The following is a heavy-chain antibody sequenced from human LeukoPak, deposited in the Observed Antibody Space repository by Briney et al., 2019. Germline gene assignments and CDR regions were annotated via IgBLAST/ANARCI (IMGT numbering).Heavy chain of an antibody. CDR3: ARDQEGFVY. J-gene: IGHJ4*02. CDR1: EYTFTSNY. CDR2: IYPRDGST. V-gene: IGHV1-46*01. Sequence: GASVKVSCKASEYTFTSNYIHWVRQAPGQGLEWMGMIYPRDGSTSYAQKFQGRVTVTRDTSTSTVHMELSGLRSEDTAVYYCARDQEGFVYWGQGTLVTVSS.